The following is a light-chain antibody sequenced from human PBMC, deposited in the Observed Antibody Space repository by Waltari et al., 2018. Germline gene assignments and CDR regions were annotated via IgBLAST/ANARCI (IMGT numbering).Light chain of an antibody. V-gene: IGKV4-1*01. CDR3: QQYYSAPYT. Sequence: IVMTQSPDSLAVSLGERATIHCKSSQSVLYSSNNKNYLTCYQQKPGQPPKLLIYWASTRESGVPDRFSGSASGTDFTLTISSLQAEDVAVYYCQQYYSAPYTFGQGTKLEIK. J-gene: IGKJ2*01. CDR2: WAS. CDR1: QSVLYSSNNKNY.